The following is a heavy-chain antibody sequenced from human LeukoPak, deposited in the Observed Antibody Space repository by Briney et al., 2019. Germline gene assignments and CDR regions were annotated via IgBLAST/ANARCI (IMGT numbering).Heavy chain of an antibody. CDR1: GFTFSSYG. J-gene: IGHJ4*02. CDR2: IWYDGSNK. D-gene: IGHD5-18*01. V-gene: IGHV3-33*01. CDR3: ARRGYSYGYDY. Sequence: GGALRLSCAASGFTFSSYGMHWVRQAPGNGLEWVAVIWYDGSNKYYADSVKGRFTISRDNSKNTLYLQMNSLRAEDTAVYYCARRGYSYGYDYWGQGTLVTVSS.